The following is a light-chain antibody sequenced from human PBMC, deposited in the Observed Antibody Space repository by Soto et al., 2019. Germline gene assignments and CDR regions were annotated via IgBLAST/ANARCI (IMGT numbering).Light chain of an antibody. Sequence: DVQMTQSPSSLSASVGDRVTITCRASQAINIYLAWFQQKPGKAPTSLIYAASRLRSGVPSRFSGSGSGTVFTLTISNLQPEDFATYYCQQYDHYPWTFGQGTTVEIK. CDR3: QQYDHYPWT. J-gene: IGKJ1*01. V-gene: IGKV1-16*01. CDR1: QAINIY. CDR2: AAS.